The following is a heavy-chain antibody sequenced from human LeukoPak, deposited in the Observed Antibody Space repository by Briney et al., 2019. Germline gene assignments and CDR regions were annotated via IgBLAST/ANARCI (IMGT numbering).Heavy chain of an antibody. V-gene: IGHV1-18*01. J-gene: IGHJ5*02. D-gene: IGHD3-3*01. CDR3: AREVTIFGVVILNWFDP. CDR1: GYTFTSYG. Sequence: ASVKVSGKASGYTFTSYGISWVRQAPGQGLEWMGWISAYNGNTNYAQKLQGRVTMTTDTSTSTAYMELRSLRSDDAAVYYCAREVTIFGVVILNWFDPWGQGTLVTVSS. CDR2: ISAYNGNT.